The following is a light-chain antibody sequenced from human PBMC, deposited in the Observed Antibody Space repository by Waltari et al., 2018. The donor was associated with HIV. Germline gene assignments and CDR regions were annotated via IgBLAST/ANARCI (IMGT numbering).Light chain of an antibody. CDR2: EVT. Sequence: QSALTQPASVSGSPGPSIVLPCTGSSSDIGYYDYVPWYQQYPGQAPKALIYEVTSRPSGTSSRFSGSKSATTAFLAISKLQTDDEADYFCSSYTRRGTVVFGGGTRLTVL. V-gene: IGLV2-14*01. J-gene: IGLJ2*01. CDR3: SSYTRRGTVV. CDR1: SSDIGYYDY.